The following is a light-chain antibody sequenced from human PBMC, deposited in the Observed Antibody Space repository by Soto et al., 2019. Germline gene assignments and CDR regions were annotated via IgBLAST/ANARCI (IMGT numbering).Light chain of an antibody. CDR3: SSYTSSSTLL. V-gene: IGLV2-14*03. CDR1: SSDVGGYNY. CDR2: DVS. J-gene: IGLJ2*01. Sequence: QSALTQPASVSGSPGQSITISCTGTSSDVGGYNYVSWYQHHPGKAPKLMIYDVSNRPSGVSNRFSGSKSGNTASLTISGLQAEDEVDYYCSSYTSSSTLLFGGGTKLTVL.